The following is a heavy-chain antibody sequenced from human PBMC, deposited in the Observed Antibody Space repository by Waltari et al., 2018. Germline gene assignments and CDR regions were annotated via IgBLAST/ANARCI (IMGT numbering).Heavy chain of an antibody. V-gene: IGHV3-23*04. CDR2: ISGSGGST. CDR3: ATGWSLWLTGDHDAFDI. Sequence: EVQLVESGGGLVQPGGSLRLSCAASGFTFSSYAMSWVRQAPGKGLEWVSAISGSGGSTYYADSVKGRFTISRDNSKNTLYLQMNSLRAEDTAVYYCATGWSLWLTGDHDAFDIWGQGTMVTVSS. CDR1: GFTFSSYA. J-gene: IGHJ3*02. D-gene: IGHD7-27*01.